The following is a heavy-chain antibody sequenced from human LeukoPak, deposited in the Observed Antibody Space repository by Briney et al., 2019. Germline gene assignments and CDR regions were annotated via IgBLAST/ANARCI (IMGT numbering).Heavy chain of an antibody. V-gene: IGHV1-46*02. CDR2: INPTGDRT. J-gene: IGHJ5*02. CDR3: ARDHSNTRTWWFDP. D-gene: IGHD2/OR15-2a*01. CDR1: GYMFNNNW. Sequence: EASVKVSCKASGYMFNNNWIHWVRQAPGQGLEWMGVINPTGDRTFDAQKLQDRVTLTTDMSATSIYMELSSLRSEDTAVYYCARDHSNTRTWWFDPWGQGTLVIVSS.